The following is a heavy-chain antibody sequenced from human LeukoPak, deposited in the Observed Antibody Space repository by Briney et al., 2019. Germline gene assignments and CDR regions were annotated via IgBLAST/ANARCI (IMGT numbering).Heavy chain of an antibody. CDR2: INTYNGNT. CDR1: GYRFTSYS. V-gene: IGHV1-18*04. Sequence: ASVKVSCKASGYRFTSYSVSWVRQAPGQGREWMGWINTYNGNTNYAQRFQGRVTMTTDTSTTPAYMELRSLRSDDTAVYYCARDARDDYDPVSDYWGQGTLVTVSS. J-gene: IGHJ4*02. CDR3: ARDARDDYDPVSDY. D-gene: IGHD3-22*01.